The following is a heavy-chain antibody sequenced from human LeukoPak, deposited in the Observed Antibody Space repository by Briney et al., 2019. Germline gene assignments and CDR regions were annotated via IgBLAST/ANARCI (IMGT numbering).Heavy chain of an antibody. CDR1: GFTFSSYE. J-gene: IGHJ4*02. CDR3: AKAPVTSCRGAYCYPFDS. D-gene: IGHD2-21*01. CDR2: ISGSGSTI. Sequence: PGGSLRLSCAASGFTFSSYEMNWVRQAPGKGLEWISYISGSGSTIYYADSVKGRFTISRDNSKNTLYLQMNSLRAEDAAVYFCAKAPVTSCRGAYCYPFDSWGQGTLVTVSS. V-gene: IGHV3-48*03.